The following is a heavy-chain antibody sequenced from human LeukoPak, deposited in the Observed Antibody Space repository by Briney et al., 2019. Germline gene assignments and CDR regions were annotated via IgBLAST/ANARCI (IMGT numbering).Heavy chain of an antibody. CDR1: GASIRSTSYY. J-gene: IGHJ6*02. Sequence: PSETLSLTCTVSGASIRSTSYYWGWIRQPPGKGLEWIGTIYYDGTTYYKPSLKSRVTLSVDTSKNQFSLRLNSVTAADTAVYYCVKAAVFGVVIRPPGVPMDVWGQGTTVTASS. V-gene: IGHV4-39*01. CDR2: IYYDGTT. CDR3: VKAAVFGVVIRPPGVPMDV. D-gene: IGHD3-3*01.